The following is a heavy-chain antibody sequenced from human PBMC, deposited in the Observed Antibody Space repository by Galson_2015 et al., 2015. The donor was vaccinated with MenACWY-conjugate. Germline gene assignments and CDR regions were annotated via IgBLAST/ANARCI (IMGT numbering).Heavy chain of an antibody. CDR2: ISGSGGST. J-gene: IGHJ4*02. D-gene: IGHD3-10*01. V-gene: IGHV3-23*01. CDR1: GFTFSSYA. Sequence: SLRLSCAASGFTFSSYAMSWVRQAPGKGLEWVSAISGSGGSTYYADSVKGRFTISRDNSKNTLYLQMNGLRAEDTAVYYCAKVRSYGSGSYHFDYWGQGTLVTVSS. CDR3: AKVRSYGSGSYHFDY.